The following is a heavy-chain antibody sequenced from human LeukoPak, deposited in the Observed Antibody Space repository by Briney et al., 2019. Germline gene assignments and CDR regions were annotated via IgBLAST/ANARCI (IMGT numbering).Heavy chain of an antibody. J-gene: IGHJ4*02. CDR3: AGGHIVVVPAAIGDDY. Sequence: GGSLRLSCAASGFTFSSYSMNWVSQAPGKGLEWVSSISSSSSYIYYADSVKGRFTISRDNAKNSLYLQMNSLRAEDTAVYYCAGGHIVVVPAAIGDDYWGQGTLVTVSS. D-gene: IGHD2-2*02. CDR2: ISSSSSYI. CDR1: GFTFSSYS. V-gene: IGHV3-21*01.